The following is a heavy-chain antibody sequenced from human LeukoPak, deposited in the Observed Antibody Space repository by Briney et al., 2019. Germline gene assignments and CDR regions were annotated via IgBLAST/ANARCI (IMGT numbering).Heavy chain of an antibody. Sequence: GASVNVSCQSSVYTFTVYYMHWVGQAPGQGLEWMGWINPNSGGTNFAQNFQGRVTMTRDTSISTAYMELTRLTSDDTAVYYCARDMGVPYYFDYWGQGTLVTVSS. CDR2: INPNSGGT. CDR1: VYTFTVYY. D-gene: IGHD2-8*01. V-gene: IGHV1-2*02. J-gene: IGHJ4*02. CDR3: ARDMGVPYYFDY.